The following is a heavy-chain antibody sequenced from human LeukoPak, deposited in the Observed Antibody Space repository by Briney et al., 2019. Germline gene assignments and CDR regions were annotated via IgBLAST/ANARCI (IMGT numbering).Heavy chain of an antibody. D-gene: IGHD2-15*01. V-gene: IGHV3-53*01. CDR3: ARGYCSGGSCYRAPFTY. CDR2: IHSGGST. Sequence: PGGSLRLSCAASGFTVSSNYMSWVRQAPGKGLEGVSVIHSGGSTYYADSVKGPFTISRDNSNNTLYLQMNSLRAEDTAVYYCARGYCSGGSCYRAPFTYWGQGTLLTVSS. CDR1: GFTVSSNY. J-gene: IGHJ4*02.